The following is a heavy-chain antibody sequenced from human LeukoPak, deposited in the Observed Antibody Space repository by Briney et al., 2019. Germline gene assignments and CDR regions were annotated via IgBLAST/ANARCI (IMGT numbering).Heavy chain of an antibody. Sequence: SLXCTVSGGSISSXSYXWGWXXXXXXXXXEXXGSIYYSGSTYYNPSLKSRVTISVDTSKNQFSLKLSSVTAADTAVYYCASQVVPAAEFDYWGQGTLVTVSS. CDR2: IYYSGST. J-gene: IGHJ4*02. V-gene: IGHV4-39*01. CDR3: ASQVVPAAEFDY. CDR1: GGSISSXSYX. D-gene: IGHD2-2*01.